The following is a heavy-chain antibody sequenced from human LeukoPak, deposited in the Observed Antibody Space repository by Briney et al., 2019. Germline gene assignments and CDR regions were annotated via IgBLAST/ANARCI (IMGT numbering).Heavy chain of an antibody. Sequence: PGGSLRLSCAASGFTFSTCAMGWVRQAPGKGLGWVSAISGSGGSTFYEDSVKGRFTISRDNSKNTVYLQMSGLRAEDTALYYCAKAHCSPTSCSRTDYWGQGTLVTVSS. J-gene: IGHJ4*02. CDR3: AKAHCSPTSCSRTDY. D-gene: IGHD2-2*01. CDR1: GFTFSTCA. CDR2: ISGSGGST. V-gene: IGHV3-23*01.